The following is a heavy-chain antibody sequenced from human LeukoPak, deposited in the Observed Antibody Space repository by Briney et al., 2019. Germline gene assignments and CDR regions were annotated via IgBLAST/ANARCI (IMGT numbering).Heavy chain of an antibody. V-gene: IGHV3-53*01. CDR2: IYSGGGT. J-gene: IGHJ4*02. CDR1: GFTVSSNY. D-gene: IGHD4-17*01. Sequence: GGSLRLSCVASGFTVSSNYMNWVRQAPGKGLEWVSVIYSGGGTYYADSVKGRFTISRDNSKNTLYLQMNSLRAEDTAVYYCARDLDGDYAFDYWGQGTLVTVSS. CDR3: ARDLDGDYAFDY.